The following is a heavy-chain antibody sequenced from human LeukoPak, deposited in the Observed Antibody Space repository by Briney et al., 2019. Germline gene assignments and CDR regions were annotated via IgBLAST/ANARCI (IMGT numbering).Heavy chain of an antibody. V-gene: IGHV4-34*01. CDR1: GGSFSGYY. CDR3: ARDRYYDSSGYYLLYFDY. CDR2: INHSGST. J-gene: IGHJ4*02. Sequence: SETLSLTCAVYGGSFSGYYWSWIRQPPGKGLEWIGEINHSGSTNYNPSLKSRVTISVDTSKNQFSLKLSSVTAADTAVYYCARDRYYDSSGYYLLYFDYWGQGTLVTVSS. D-gene: IGHD3-22*01.